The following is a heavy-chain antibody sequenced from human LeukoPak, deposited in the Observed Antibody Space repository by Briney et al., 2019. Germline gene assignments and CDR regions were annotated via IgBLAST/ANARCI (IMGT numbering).Heavy chain of an antibody. V-gene: IGHV3-30-3*01. J-gene: IGHJ4*02. CDR2: ISYDGSKK. CDR1: GFTFSSYA. Sequence: RRSLRLSCAASGFTFSSYAMHWVRQVPGKGLEWVAVISYDGSKKYYADSVKGRFTISGDNSKNTLYLQMNSLKPEDTAVYYCARDFGAGWEEPKYSFDYWGQGMLATVPS. CDR3: ARDFGAGWEEPKYSFDY. D-gene: IGHD3-10*01.